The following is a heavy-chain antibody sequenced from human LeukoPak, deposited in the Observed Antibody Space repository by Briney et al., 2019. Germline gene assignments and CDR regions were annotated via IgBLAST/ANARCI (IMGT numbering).Heavy chain of an antibody. CDR1: GFTFSSYS. D-gene: IGHD5-12*01. V-gene: IGHV3-48*04. Sequence: LGGSLRLSCAASGFTFSSYSMNWVRQAPGKGLEWVSYISSSSSTIYYPDSVKGRFTVSRDNAKNSLYLQMNSLRAEDTAVYYCAREGTWRSFDIWGQGTMVTVSS. CDR3: AREGTWRSFDI. J-gene: IGHJ3*02. CDR2: ISSSSSTI.